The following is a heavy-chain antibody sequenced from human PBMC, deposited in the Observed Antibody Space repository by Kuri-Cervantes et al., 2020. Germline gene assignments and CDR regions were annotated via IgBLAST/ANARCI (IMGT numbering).Heavy chain of an antibody. V-gene: IGHV1-69*05. D-gene: IGHD6-13*01. Sequence: SVKVSCKASGYTFTNYGIAWVRQAPGQGLEWMGGIIPIFGTANYAQKFQGRVTITTDESTSTAYMELSSLRSEDTAVYYCARDLSPTSIAAAGTDYYYYYMDVWGKGTTVTVSS. CDR1: GYTFTNYG. J-gene: IGHJ6*03. CDR2: IIPIFGTA. CDR3: ARDLSPTSIAAAGTDYYYYYMDV.